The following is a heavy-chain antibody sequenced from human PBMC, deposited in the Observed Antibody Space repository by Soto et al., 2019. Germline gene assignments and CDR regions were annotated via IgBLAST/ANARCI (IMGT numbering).Heavy chain of an antibody. D-gene: IGHD3-16*01. CDR3: ARDLGNIELGEYYFDY. CDR1: GGSISSYY. V-gene: IGHV4-59*01. CDR2: IYYSGST. J-gene: IGHJ4*02. Sequence: SETLSLTCTVSGGSISSYYWSWIRQPPGKGLEWIGYIYYSGSTNYNPSLKSRVTISVDTSKNQFSLKLSSVTAADTAVYYCARDLGNIELGEYYFDYWGQGTLVTVSS.